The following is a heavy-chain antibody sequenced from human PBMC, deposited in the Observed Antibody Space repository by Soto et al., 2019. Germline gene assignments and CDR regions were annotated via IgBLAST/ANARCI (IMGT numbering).Heavy chain of an antibody. CDR3: ARGGTPLLY. CDR1: GYTFTNFG. D-gene: IGHD3-16*01. CDR2: ISAYNGNT. Sequence: ASVQVSCQPSGYTFTNFGLSWVRQAPGQGLEWMGWISAYNGNTNYAQNFQGRVTMTTDTSTSTAYMELRSLRSDDTAVYYCARGGTPLLYWGQGTLVTVSS. J-gene: IGHJ4*02. V-gene: IGHV1-18*01.